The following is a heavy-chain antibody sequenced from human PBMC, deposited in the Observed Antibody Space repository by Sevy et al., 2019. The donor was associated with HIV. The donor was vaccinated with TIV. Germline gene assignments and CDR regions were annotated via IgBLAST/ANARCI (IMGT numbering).Heavy chain of an antibody. D-gene: IGHD6-13*01. CDR2: ISGSAGST. J-gene: IGHJ6*02. CDR1: GFTFSTYT. V-gene: IGHV3-23*01. CDR3: AKGDSTFYGMDV. Sequence: GGSLRLSCAASGFTFSTYTMTWVRQAPGKGLEWVSAISGSAGSTYYADSVKGRLTMSRDNSKNTLYLQMNSLRVEDTAVYYCAKGDSTFYGMDVWGQGTTVTVSS.